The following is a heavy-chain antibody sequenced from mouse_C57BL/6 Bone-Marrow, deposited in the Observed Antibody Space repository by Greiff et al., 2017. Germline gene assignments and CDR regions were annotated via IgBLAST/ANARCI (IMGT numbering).Heavy chain of an antibody. Sequence: QVQLKQSGAELARPGASVKLSCKASGYTFTSYGISWVKQRTGQGLEWIGEIYPRSGNTYYNEKFKGKATLTADKSSSTAYMELRSLTSEDSAVYFCARRDGNYYAMDYWGQGTSVTVSS. D-gene: IGHD2-1*01. CDR3: ARRDGNYYAMDY. V-gene: IGHV1-81*01. CDR2: IYPRSGNT. J-gene: IGHJ4*01. CDR1: GYTFTSYG.